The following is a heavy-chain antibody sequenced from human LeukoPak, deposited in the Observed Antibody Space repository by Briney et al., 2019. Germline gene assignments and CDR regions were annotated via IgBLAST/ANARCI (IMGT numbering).Heavy chain of an antibody. Sequence: PGRSLRLSCAASGFTFSSYAMHWVRQAPGKGLEWVAVISCDGSNKYYADSVKGRFTISRDNSKNTLYLQMNSLRAEDTAVYYCARDLGGITIFGVVRGFFDYWGQGTLVTVSS. CDR2: ISCDGSNK. J-gene: IGHJ4*02. CDR3: ARDLGGITIFGVVRGFFDY. CDR1: GFTFSSYA. D-gene: IGHD3-3*01. V-gene: IGHV3-30-3*01.